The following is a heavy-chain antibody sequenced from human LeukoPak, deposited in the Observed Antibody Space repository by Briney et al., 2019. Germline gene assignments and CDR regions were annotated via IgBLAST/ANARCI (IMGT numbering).Heavy chain of an antibody. CDR3: ATWHSSGWHDAFDI. CDR2: ISYDGSNK. D-gene: IGHD6-19*01. V-gene: IGHV3-30*03. Sequence: GGSLRLSCAASGFTFSSYGMHWVRQAPGKGLEWVAVISYDGSNKYYADSVKGRFTISRDNSKNTLYLQMNSLRAEDTAVYYCATWHSSGWHDAFDIWGQGTMVTVSS. CDR1: GFTFSSYG. J-gene: IGHJ3*02.